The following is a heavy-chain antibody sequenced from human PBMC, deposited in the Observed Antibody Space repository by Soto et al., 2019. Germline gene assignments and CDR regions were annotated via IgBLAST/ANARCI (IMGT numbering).Heavy chain of an antibody. J-gene: IGHJ2*01. CDR3: AKDKYTDSVRKVWFFDY. CDR2: ISANGGIT. D-gene: IGHD2-15*01. Sequence: EVQLLESGGGLVKPGGSLRLSCAASGLTFSKYAMSWVRLAPGKGLEWVSSISANGGITYYADSVKGRFTISRDNFQNILSLQMDSLRGDDTALYFCAKDKYTDSVRKVWFFDYWGRGTLVTVSS. V-gene: IGHV3-23*01. CDR1: GLTFSKYA.